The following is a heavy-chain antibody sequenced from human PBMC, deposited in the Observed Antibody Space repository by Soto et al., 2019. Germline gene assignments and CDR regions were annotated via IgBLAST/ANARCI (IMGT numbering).Heavy chain of an antibody. CDR1: GGSISSGDYY. CDR3: ARESWDDGADY. CDR2: IYYSGST. Sequence: SETLSLTCTVSGGSISSGDYYWSWIRQPPGKGLEWIGYIYYSGSTYYNPSLKSRVTISVDTSKNQFSLKLSSVTAADTAVYYCARESWDDGADYWGQGTLVTVSS. V-gene: IGHV4-30-4*01. J-gene: IGHJ4*02. D-gene: IGHD1-26*01.